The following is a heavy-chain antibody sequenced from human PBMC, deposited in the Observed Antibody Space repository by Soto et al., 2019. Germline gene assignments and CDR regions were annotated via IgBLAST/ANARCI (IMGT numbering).Heavy chain of an antibody. CDR1: GGTFTYYG. Sequence: QVQLVQSGAEVKRPGSSVKLSCKASGGTFTYYGISWVRQAPGQGLEWMGGIIPIIGPATYAQKFQGRVTITADQFTSTAYMELSRLGSEDTALYYCARDLGTTMAGPPRGETYGWLHPCGPGTLVTVSS. CDR3: ARDLGTTMAGPPRGETYGWLHP. D-gene: IGHD3-16*01. V-gene: IGHV1-69*01. CDR2: IIPIIGPA. J-gene: IGHJ5*02.